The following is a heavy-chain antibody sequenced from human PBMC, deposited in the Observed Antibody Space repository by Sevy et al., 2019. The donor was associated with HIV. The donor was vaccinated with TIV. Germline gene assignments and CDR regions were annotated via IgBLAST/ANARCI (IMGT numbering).Heavy chain of an antibody. Sequence: GGSLRLSCVTFGFSINNAWMSWVRQAPGKGLEWVGRIKSKTDGGTTDYAAPVKARFTISRDDSKNTLYLQMNSLNTEVTAVCYCTIEGLYCTDDCSYSEGIDSWGQGTLVTVSS. D-gene: IGHD2-8*01. V-gene: IGHV3-15*01. CDR2: IKSKTDGGTT. CDR1: GFSINNAW. J-gene: IGHJ4*02. CDR3: TIEGLYCTDDCSYSEGIDS.